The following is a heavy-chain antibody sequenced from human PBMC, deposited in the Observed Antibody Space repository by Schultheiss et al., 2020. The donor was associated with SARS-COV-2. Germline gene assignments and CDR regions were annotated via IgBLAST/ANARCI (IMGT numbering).Heavy chain of an antibody. V-gene: IGHV3-21*01. D-gene: IGHD3-16*01. CDR1: GSTFSPYV. Sequence: GGSLRLSCAASGSTFSPYVMHWVRQAPGKGLEWVSSISSSSNFRYYADSLKGRFTISRDNSKNTLYLQMNSLRAEDTAVYYCAKERGGGGRGPFDSWGQGTLVTVSS. J-gene: IGHJ4*02. CDR2: ISSSSNFR. CDR3: AKERGGGGRGPFDS.